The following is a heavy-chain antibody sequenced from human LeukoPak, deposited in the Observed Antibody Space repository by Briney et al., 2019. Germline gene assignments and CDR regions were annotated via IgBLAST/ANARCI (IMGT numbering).Heavy chain of an antibody. D-gene: IGHD3-22*01. CDR2: ILYDGSMK. CDR1: GYTFSNYA. J-gene: IGHJ4*02. V-gene: IGHV3-30*04. CDR3: AREPRGPIGYDSSGRDTFDY. Sequence: GRSLRLSCAASGYTFSNYAMHWVRQAPGQGLEWVAVILYDGSMKYYADSLTGRFTISRDNSKNTLYLQMNSLRSEDTAGYYCAREPRGPIGYDSSGRDTFDYWGQGTLVTVSS.